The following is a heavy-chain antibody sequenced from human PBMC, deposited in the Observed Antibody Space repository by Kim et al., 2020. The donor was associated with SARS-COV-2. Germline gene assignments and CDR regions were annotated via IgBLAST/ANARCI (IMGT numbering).Heavy chain of an antibody. CDR2: IYYSGST. V-gene: IGHV4-59*01. Sequence: SETLSLTCTVSGGSISSYYWSWIRQPPGKGLEWIGYIYYSGSTNYNPSLKSRATISVDTSKNQFSLKLSSVTAADTAVYYCARGGYDYIWGSYRPDYYYYYMDVWGKGTTVTVSS. CDR1: GGSISSYY. J-gene: IGHJ6*03. D-gene: IGHD3-16*02. CDR3: ARGGYDYIWGSYRPDYYYYYMDV.